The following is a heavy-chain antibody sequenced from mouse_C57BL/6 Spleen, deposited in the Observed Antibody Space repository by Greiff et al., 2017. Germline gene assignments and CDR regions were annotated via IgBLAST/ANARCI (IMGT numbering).Heavy chain of an antibody. J-gene: IGHJ1*03. D-gene: IGHD2-2*01. CDR3: ARDGYDYWYFDV. CDR2: IHPNSGST. CDR1: GYTFTSYW. Sequence: VQLQQPGAELVKPGASVKLSCKASGYTFTSYWMHWVKQRPGQGLEWIGMIHPNSGSTNYNEKFKSKATLTVDKSSSTAYMQLSSLTSEDSAVYYCARDGYDYWYFDVWGTGTTVTVSS. V-gene: IGHV1-64*01.